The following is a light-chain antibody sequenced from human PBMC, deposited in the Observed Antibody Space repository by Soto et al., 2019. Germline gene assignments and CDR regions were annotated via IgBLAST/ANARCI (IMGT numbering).Light chain of an antibody. V-gene: IGKV3-20*01. CDR3: QQFGSSIPHT. CDR2: GAS. Sequence: EIVMTQSPGTLSLSPGERATISCRASQVIGSRYLAWYHQKSGQAPRLLIYGASSRDTGIPDRFSGSGSVTDFTLTISRLEPADFGVYSCQQFGSSIPHTFVQGTKLEIK. CDR1: QVIGSRY. J-gene: IGKJ2*01.